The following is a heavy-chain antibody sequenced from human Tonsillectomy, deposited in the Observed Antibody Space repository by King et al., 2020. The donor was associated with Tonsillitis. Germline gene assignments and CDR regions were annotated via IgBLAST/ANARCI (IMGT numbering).Heavy chain of an antibody. CDR2: IHTSGNT. CDR3: ARDRDRGYGNLDY. V-gene: IGHV3-66*01. CDR1: GFTVSSNY. J-gene: IGHJ4*02. D-gene: IGHD3-10*01. Sequence: VQLVESGGGLVQPGGSLRLSCAASGFTVSSNYMSWVRQAPGKGLDGVSVIHTSGNTFYADSVKGRFTISRDNSKNTLYLQMNSLRAEDTAVYYCARDRDRGYGNLDYWGQGTLVTVSS.